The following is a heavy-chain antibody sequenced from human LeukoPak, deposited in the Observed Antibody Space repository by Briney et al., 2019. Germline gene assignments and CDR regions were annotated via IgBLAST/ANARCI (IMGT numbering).Heavy chain of an antibody. CDR2: IKQDGSEK. CDR3: ARVTVYCSSTSCYLGRYYYYGMDV. D-gene: IGHD2-2*01. Sequence: GGSLRLSCAASGFTFSSYWMSWVRQAPGKGLEWVANIKQDGSEKYYVDSVKGRFTISRDNAKNSLYLQMNSLRAEDTAVYYRARVTVYCSSTSCYLGRYYYYGMDVWGQGTTVTVSS. CDR1: GFTFSSYW. V-gene: IGHV3-7*01. J-gene: IGHJ6*02.